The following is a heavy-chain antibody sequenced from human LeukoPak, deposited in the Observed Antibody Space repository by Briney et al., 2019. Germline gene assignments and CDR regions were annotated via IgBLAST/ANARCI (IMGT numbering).Heavy chain of an antibody. CDR3: ATGALRLRMFFDL. CDR1: GGTFSSYA. CDR2: IIPIFGTA. D-gene: IGHD5-12*01. Sequence: GASVKVSCKASGGTFSSYAISWVRQAPGQGLEWMGGIIPIFGTANYAQKFQGRVTMTEDTSTDTAYMELSSLRSEDTAVYYCATGALRLRMFFDLWGRGTLVTVSS. J-gene: IGHJ2*01. V-gene: IGHV1-69*06.